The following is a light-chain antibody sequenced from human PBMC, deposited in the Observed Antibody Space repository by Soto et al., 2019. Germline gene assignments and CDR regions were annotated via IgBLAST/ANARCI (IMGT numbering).Light chain of an antibody. CDR1: QTLSNGF. CDR2: DTS. CDR3: QQYGTSEII. Sequence: EIVLTQSPGTLSLSPGERATLSCRASQTLSNGFIACYQQKPFQAPRLLIYDTSSRATGVPDRYSASGSGTDFTLTISRLEPEDFAVFFCQQYGTSEIIFGQGTRLEI. V-gene: IGKV3-20*01. J-gene: IGKJ5*01.